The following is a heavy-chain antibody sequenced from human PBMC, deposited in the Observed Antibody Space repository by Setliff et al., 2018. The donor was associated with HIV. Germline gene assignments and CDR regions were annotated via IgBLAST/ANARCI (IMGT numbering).Heavy chain of an antibody. CDR3: ASIELAAMVPVDY. CDR1: GFTFSTYT. CDR2: ISSSSSYI. V-gene: IGHV3-21*01. D-gene: IGHD5-18*01. J-gene: IGHJ4*02. Sequence: GSLRLSCVVSGFTFSTYTMSWVRQAPGKGLEWVASISSSSSYISYKGSVKGRFTISRDNAKNSLYLQMNSLRVEDTAIYHCASIELAAMVPVDYWGQGTLVTVSS.